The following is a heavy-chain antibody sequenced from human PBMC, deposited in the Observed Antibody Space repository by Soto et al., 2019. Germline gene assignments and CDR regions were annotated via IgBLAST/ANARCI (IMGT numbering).Heavy chain of an antibody. CDR2: INHSGST. CDR3: GRSKGYYGSGAKPFDY. D-gene: IGHD3-10*01. CDR1: GGSFSGYY. Sequence: SETLSLTCAVYGGSFSGYYWSWIRQPPGKGLEWIGEINHSGSTNYNPSLKSRVTRSVDTSKNQFSLKLSSVTAADTAVYYCGRSKGYYGSGAKPFDYWGQGTLVTVSS. J-gene: IGHJ4*02. V-gene: IGHV4-34*01.